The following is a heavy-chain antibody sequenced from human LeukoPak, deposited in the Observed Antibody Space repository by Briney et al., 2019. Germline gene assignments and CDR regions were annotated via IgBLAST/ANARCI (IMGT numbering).Heavy chain of an antibody. CDR1: GGSISSYY. Sequence: SETLSLTCTVSGGSISSYYWSWIRQPPGKGLEWIGYIYYSGSTNYNPSLKSRVTISVDTSKNQFSLKLSSVTAADTAVYYCAKVKLAYCGGDCYSGFDYWGQGTLVTVSS. V-gene: IGHV4-59*01. D-gene: IGHD2-21*02. CDR3: AKVKLAYCGGDCYSGFDY. J-gene: IGHJ4*02. CDR2: IYYSGST.